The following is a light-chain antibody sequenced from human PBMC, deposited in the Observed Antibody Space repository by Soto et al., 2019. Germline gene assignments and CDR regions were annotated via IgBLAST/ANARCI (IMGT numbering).Light chain of an antibody. V-gene: IGKV3-11*01. J-gene: IGKJ5*01. CDR1: QRFRGL. Sequence: EVVLTHSPVALSLSPWERASLSFVASQRFRGLFAWYQQTPGPAPRLLIYDAYNRATGIPPRFSGSASGTDFPLTISRLEPEDSAVYYCQQRHMWPITFGQGIRLEIK. CDR2: DAY. CDR3: QQRHMWPIT.